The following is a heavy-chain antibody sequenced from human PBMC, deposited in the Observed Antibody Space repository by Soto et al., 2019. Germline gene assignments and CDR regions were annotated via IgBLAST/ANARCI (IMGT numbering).Heavy chain of an antibody. CDR2: ISGSGGST. CDR1: GFTFSSYA. D-gene: IGHD3-10*01. CDR3: AKDVPSDYYYGSGSYYNNWFDP. Sequence: GGSLRLSCAASGFTFSSYAMSWVRQAPGKGLEWVSAISGSGGSTYYADSVKGRFTISRDNSKNTLYLQMNSLRAEDTAVYYCAKDVPSDYYYGSGSYYNNWFDPWGQGTLVTVSS. V-gene: IGHV3-23*01. J-gene: IGHJ5*02.